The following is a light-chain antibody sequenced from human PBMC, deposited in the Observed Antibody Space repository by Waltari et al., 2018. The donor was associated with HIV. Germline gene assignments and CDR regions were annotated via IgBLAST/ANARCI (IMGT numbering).Light chain of an antibody. J-gene: IGLJ1*01. Sequence: SVLTQPPSASGTPGQRVTISCSGSRPNIGSNPINWYRQLPGTAPKLLIYSHKHWPSGVPDRFSGSKSGTSASLAISGLQSEDEADYYCAAWDDSLHGYVFGTGTKVTVV. V-gene: IGLV1-44*01. CDR2: SHK. CDR3: AAWDDSLHGYV. CDR1: RPNIGSNP.